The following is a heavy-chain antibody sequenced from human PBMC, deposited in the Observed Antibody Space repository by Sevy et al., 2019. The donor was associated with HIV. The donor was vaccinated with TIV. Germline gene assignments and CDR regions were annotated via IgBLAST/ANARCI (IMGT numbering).Heavy chain of an antibody. V-gene: IGHV3-66*01. CDR1: GFPVSSNY. J-gene: IGHJ4*02. CDR3: ARGKSGYGYGLDY. CDR2: IYSDGST. D-gene: IGHD5-18*01. Sequence: GGSLRLSCAASGFPVSSNYMGWVRQAPGKGLEWVSVIYSDGSTYHADSVKGRFTISRDNSKNTLYLQMNSLRVEDTAVYYCARGKSGYGYGLDYWGQGTLVTVSS.